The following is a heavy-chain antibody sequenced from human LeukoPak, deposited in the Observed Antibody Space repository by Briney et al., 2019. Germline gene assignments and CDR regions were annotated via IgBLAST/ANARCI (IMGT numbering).Heavy chain of an antibody. D-gene: IGHD3-22*01. V-gene: IGHV3-23*01. J-gene: IGHJ4*02. Sequence: GGSLRLSCAASGFTFSSYAMSWVRQAPGKGLEWVSEISASGGTTYYADSVKGRFTISRDNSKNTLYLQMNSLRAEDTATYYCARVYYFDSSGDYWGQGTLVTVSS. CDR3: ARVYYFDSSGDY. CDR2: ISASGGTT. CDR1: GFTFSSYA.